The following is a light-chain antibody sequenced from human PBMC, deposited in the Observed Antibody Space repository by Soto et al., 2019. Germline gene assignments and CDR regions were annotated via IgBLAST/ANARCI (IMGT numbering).Light chain of an antibody. V-gene: IGLV2-14*01. Sequence: QSALTQPASVSGSPGQSVTISCTGTSRDIAGYNYISWFQQHPGKAPKLLIYEVTARPSGVSNRFSGSKSGNTASLTISGLQAEDEADYYCTSYTSSSFYVFGTGTKVT. CDR3: TSYTSSSFYV. CDR2: EVT. J-gene: IGLJ1*01. CDR1: SRDIAGYNY.